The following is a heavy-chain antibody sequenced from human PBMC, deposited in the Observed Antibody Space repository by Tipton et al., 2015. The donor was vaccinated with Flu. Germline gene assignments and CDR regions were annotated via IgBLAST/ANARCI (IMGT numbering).Heavy chain of an antibody. D-gene: IGHD3-22*01. CDR1: GFTFSRYA. CDR2: ISGGGRPT. CDR3: AKDSEFVNDRSGYHPTSFDH. J-gene: IGHJ4*02. Sequence: GSLRLSCAASGFTFSRYAMSWVRQAPGKGLEWVSAISGGGRPTYFADSVKGRFTISRDDIKNTLFLQMNSLRAGDTAIYYCAKDSEFVNDRSGYHPTSFDHWGQGTLVAVSS. V-gene: IGHV3-23*01.